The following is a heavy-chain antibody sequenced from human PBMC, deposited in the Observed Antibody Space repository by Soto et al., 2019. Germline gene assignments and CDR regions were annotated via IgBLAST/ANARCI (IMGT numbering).Heavy chain of an antibody. J-gene: IGHJ4*02. CDR1: GYTFTSYW. Sequence: SCKASGYTFTSYWMHWVRQTPGTGLVWVSRISNDGSITNYADSVKGRFTISRDNAKNTLYLQMNSLRAEDTAVYYCAKDLTWNQADYWGQGALVTVSS. CDR3: AKDLTWNQADY. CDR2: ISNDGSIT. V-gene: IGHV3-74*01. D-gene: IGHD1-1*01.